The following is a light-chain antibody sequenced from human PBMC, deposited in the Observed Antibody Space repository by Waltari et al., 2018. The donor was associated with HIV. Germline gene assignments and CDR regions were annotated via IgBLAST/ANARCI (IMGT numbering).Light chain of an antibody. CDR3: SSYAGGRGGV. V-gene: IGLV2-8*01. CDR2: EVT. J-gene: IGLJ1*01. CDR1: SSDVGAYNY. Sequence: QSALTQPPSASGSPGQSVTISCTGTSSDVGAYNYVPWYKHNPGKAPKLMIYEVTKRPSGVPARFSVSKSGNPASLTVSGLQAEDEADYYCSSYAGGRGGVFGTGTTVTVL.